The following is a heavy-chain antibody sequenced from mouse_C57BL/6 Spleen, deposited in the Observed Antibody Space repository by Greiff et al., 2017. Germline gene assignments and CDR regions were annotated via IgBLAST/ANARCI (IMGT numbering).Heavy chain of an antibody. J-gene: IGHJ4*01. V-gene: IGHV5-4*01. CDR2: ISDGGSYT. CDR1: GFTFSSYA. CDR3: AREGPPYDSYAMDY. Sequence: EVMLVESGGGLVKPGGSVKLSCAASGFTFSSYAMSWVRQTPEKRLEWVATISDGGSYTYYPDNVKGRFTISRDNAENNPYLQMSHLKSEDTAMYYCAREGPPYDSYAMDYWGQGTSVTVSS.